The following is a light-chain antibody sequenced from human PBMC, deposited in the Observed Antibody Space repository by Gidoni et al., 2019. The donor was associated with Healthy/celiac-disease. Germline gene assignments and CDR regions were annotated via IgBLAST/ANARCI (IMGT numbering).Light chain of an antibody. J-gene: IGKJ1*01. Sequence: DIQMTQSPSSLSASVGDSVTITCRASQSISSYLNWYQQKPGKAPKLLIYAASSLQSGVQSRFSGSGSGTDFTLTISSLQPEDFATYYCQQSYSTLWTFGQGTKVEIK. CDR3: QQSYSTLWT. CDR1: QSISSY. CDR2: AAS. V-gene: IGKV1-39*01.